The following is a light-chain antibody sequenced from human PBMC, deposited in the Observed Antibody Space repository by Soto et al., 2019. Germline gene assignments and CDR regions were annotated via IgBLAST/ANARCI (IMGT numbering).Light chain of an antibody. CDR3: QQYDSSAIT. Sequence: EIVLTQSPATLSLSPEERATLSCRASQSVSSNLAWYQQKPGQASRLLIYNASNRATGIPGRFSGSGSGTEFTLTNSNLQPEDFAVYYCQQYDSSAITFGQGTRVEIK. V-gene: IGKV3-15*01. CDR1: QSVSSN. J-gene: IGKJ5*01. CDR2: NAS.